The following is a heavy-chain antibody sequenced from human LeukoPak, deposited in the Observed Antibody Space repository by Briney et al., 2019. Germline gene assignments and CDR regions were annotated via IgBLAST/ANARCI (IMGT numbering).Heavy chain of an antibody. J-gene: IGHJ5*02. V-gene: IGHV1-69*10. CDR1: GGTFSSYT. CDR2: IIPILGIP. D-gene: IGHD3-3*01. CDR3: ARGAYYDFWGFFNP. Sequence: GASVKVSCKASGGTFSSYTISWVRQAPGQGLEWMGGIIPILGIPNYAQKFRGRVTITADKSTSTAYMDLSSLRSKDTAVYYCARGAYYDFWGFFNPWGQGTLVTVSS.